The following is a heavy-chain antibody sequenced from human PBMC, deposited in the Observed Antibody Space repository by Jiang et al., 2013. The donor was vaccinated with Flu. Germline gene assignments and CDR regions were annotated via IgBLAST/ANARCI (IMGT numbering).Heavy chain of an antibody. CDR2: IYYSGST. V-gene: IGHV4-30-4*01. Sequence: EWIGYIYYSGSTYYNPSLKSRVTISVDTSKNQFSLKLSSVTAADTAVYYCASFMTTVIYPTENAFDIWGQGTMVTVSS. D-gene: IGHD4-17*01. J-gene: IGHJ3*02. CDR3: ASFMTTVIYPTENAFDI.